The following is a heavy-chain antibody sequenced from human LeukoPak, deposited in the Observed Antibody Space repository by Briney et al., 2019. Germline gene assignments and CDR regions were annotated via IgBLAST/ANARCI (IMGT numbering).Heavy chain of an antibody. V-gene: IGHV1-46*01. CDR2: INPSGGST. J-gene: IGHJ4*02. CDR1: GGTFSRYY. D-gene: IGHD2-15*01. CDR3: AKGYCSGGTCYSYDY. Sequence: ASVKVSCKASGGTFSRYYMHWVRQAPGQGLEWMGIINPSGGSTSYAQKFQGRVTTTRDTSTSTVYMELNSLRSEDTAVYYCAKGYCSGGTCYSYDYWGQGTLVTVSS.